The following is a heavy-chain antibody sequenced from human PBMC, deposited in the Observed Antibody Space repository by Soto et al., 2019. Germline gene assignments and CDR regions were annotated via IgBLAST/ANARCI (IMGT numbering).Heavy chain of an antibody. J-gene: IGHJ4*02. D-gene: IGHD6-13*01. CDR3: ARSQYSSSWYSRYYFDY. CDR1: GGPFSSYA. V-gene: IGHV1-69*06. CDR2: IIPIFGTA. Sequence: SVKVSCKASGGPFSSYAISLVRQAPGQGLEWMGGIIPIFGTANYAQKFQGRVTITADKSTSTAYMELRSLRSEDTAVYYCARSQYSSSWYSRYYFDYWGQGTLVTVSS.